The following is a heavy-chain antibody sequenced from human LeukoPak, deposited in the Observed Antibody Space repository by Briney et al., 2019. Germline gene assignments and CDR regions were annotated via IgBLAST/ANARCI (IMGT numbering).Heavy chain of an antibody. CDR2: ISSNGGST. Sequence: GGSLRLSCAASGFTFSSYAMHWVRQAPGKGLEYVSAISSNGGSTYYANSVKGRFTISRDNSKNTLYLQMGSLRAEDMAVYYCATTQLGLSGIYWGQGTLVTVSS. CDR3: ATTQLGLSGIY. J-gene: IGHJ4*02. D-gene: IGHD6-6*01. V-gene: IGHV3-64*01. CDR1: GFTFSSYA.